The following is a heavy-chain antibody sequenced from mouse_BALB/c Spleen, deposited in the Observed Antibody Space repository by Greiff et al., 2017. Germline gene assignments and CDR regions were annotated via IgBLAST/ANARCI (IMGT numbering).Heavy chain of an antibody. CDR1: GFTFSSFG. D-gene: IGHD2-4*01. V-gene: IGHV5-17*02. J-gene: IGHJ3*01. Sequence: VQLQQSGGGLVQPGGSRKLSCAASGFTFSSFGMHWVRQAPEKGLEWVAYISSGSSTIYYADTVKGRFTISRDNPKNTLFLQMTSLRSEDTAMYYCARSYDYSWFAYWGQGTLVTVSA. CDR2: ISSGSSTI. CDR3: ARSYDYSWFAY.